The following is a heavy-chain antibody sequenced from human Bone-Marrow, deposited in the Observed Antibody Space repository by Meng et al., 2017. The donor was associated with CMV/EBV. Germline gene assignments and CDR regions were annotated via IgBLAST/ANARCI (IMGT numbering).Heavy chain of an antibody. V-gene: IGHV4-39*07. D-gene: IGHD3-3*01. CDR3: ARVGQSHYDFWSGYYHDAFDI. Sequence: GSLRLSCTVSGGSISSYYWGWIRQPPGKGLEWIGSIYYSGSTYYNPSLKSRVTISVDTSKNQFSLNLRSVTAADTAVYYCARVGQSHYDFWSGYYHDAFDIWGQGTMVTVSS. J-gene: IGHJ3*02. CDR2: IYYSGST. CDR1: GGSISSYY.